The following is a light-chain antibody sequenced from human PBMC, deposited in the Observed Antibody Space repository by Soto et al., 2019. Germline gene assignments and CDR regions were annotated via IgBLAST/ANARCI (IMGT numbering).Light chain of an antibody. CDR3: HQRSNWPST. Sequence: EIVLTQSPATLSLSPGERATLSCRASQSVSRYLAWYQQKPGQAPRLLIYDASNRATGIPARLSGSGSGTDFTRTITSVEPEDFVVYYCHQRSNWPSTFGGGTNVEIK. V-gene: IGKV3-11*01. CDR2: DAS. J-gene: IGKJ4*01. CDR1: QSVSRY.